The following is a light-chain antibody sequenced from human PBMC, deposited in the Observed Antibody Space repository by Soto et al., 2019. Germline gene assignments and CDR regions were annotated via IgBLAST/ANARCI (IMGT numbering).Light chain of an antibody. CDR1: QSVSSD. CDR3: QQYSYWPPLT. V-gene: IGKV3-15*01. CDR2: GAS. J-gene: IGKJ4*01. Sequence: EVVMTQSPATLTVSPGESATLSCRASQSVSSDLAWYQQKPGQAPRLLIYGASTRATDIPARFSGSGSGTEFALTITRLQSEDFAVYYCQQYSYWPPLTFGGGTKVEIK.